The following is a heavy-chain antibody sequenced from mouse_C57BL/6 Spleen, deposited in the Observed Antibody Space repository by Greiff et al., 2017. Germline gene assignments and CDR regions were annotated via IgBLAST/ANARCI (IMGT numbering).Heavy chain of an antibody. CDR3: AYYYGSSLWYFDV. CDR2: IYPRSGNT. D-gene: IGHD1-1*01. V-gene: IGHV1-81*01. J-gene: IGHJ1*03. Sequence: VQLQQSGAELARPGASVKLSCKASGYTFTSYGISWVKQRTGQGLEWIGEIYPRSGNTYYNEKFKGKATLTADKSSSTAYMELRSLTSEDSAVYFCAYYYGSSLWYFDVWGTGTTVTVSS. CDR1: GYTFTSYG.